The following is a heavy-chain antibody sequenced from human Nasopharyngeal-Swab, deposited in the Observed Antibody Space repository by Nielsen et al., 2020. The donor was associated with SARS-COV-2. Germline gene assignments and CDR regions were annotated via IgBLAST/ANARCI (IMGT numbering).Heavy chain of an antibody. J-gene: IGHJ6*03. CDR2: ITSSSSYI. CDR3: ARDLGFNTIFGVVIRKPYYMDV. D-gene: IGHD3-3*01. V-gene: IGHV3-21*01. Sequence: WIRQPPGKGLEWVSSITSSSSYIYYADSVKGRFTISRDNAKNSLYLQMNGLRAEDTAVYYCARDLGFNTIFGVVIRKPYYMDVWGKGTTVTVSS.